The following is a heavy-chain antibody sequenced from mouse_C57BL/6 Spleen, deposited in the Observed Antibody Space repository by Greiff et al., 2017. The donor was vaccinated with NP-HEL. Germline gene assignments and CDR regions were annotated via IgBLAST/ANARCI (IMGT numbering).Heavy chain of an antibody. CDR2: IDPANGNT. V-gene: IGHV14-3*01. CDR1: GFNIKNTY. Sequence: EVQLVESVAELVRPGASVKLSCTASGFNIKNTYMHWVKQRPEQGLAWIGRIDPANGNTTYAPKFQGKATITADTSSNTAYLQLSSRTSEDTAIYYSARPQIYYDGVDYAMDYWGQGTSVTVSS. D-gene: IGHD1-1*01. CDR3: ARPQIYYDGVDYAMDY. J-gene: IGHJ4*01.